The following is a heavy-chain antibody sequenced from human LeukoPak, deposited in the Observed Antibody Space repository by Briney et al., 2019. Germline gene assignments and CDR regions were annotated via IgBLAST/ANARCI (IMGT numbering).Heavy chain of an antibody. D-gene: IGHD2-15*01. Sequence: GGSLRLSCVASGFTFTGHSMHWVRQAPGKGLEWVAVLGNDEKTIFYADSMKGRFTVSRDNSKNTVYLQMNSLRDGDTAVYYCAGEKQSGRTPFDYWGQGSLVTVSS. CDR2: LGNDEKTI. V-gene: IGHV3-30*04. CDR1: GFTFTGHS. J-gene: IGHJ4*02. CDR3: AGEKQSGRTPFDY.